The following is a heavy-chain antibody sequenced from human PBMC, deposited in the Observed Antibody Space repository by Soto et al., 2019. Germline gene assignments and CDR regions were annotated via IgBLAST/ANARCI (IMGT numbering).Heavy chain of an antibody. J-gene: IGHJ5*02. CDR3: ARDSRYDFWSGYYLVGVRFDP. D-gene: IGHD3-3*01. CDR2: INAGNGNT. Sequence: QVQLVQSGAEVKKPGASVKVSCKASGYTFTSYAMHWVRQAPGQRLEWMGWINAGNGNTKYSQKFQGRVTITRDTSASTAYMELSSLRSEHTAVYYCARDSRYDFWSGYYLVGVRFDPWGQGTLVTVSS. CDR1: GYTFTSYA. V-gene: IGHV1-3*01.